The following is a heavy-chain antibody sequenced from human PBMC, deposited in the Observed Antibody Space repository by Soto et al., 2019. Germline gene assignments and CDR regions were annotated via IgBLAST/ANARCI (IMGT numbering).Heavy chain of an antibody. V-gene: IGHV3-21*01. CDR3: ARDPDYGGNSDYYYYGMDV. J-gene: IGHJ6*02. CDR1: GFTFSSYS. D-gene: IGHD4-17*01. CDR2: ISSSSSYI. Sequence: GGSLRLSCAASGFTFSSYSMNWVRQAPGKGLEWVSSISSSSSYIYYADSVKGRFTISRDNAKNSLYLQMNSLRAEDTAVYYCARDPDYGGNSDYYYYGMDVWGQGTTVTVSS.